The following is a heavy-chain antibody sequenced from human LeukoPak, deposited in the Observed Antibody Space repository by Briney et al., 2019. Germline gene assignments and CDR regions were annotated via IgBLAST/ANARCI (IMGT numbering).Heavy chain of an antibody. CDR3: AREEVGGRVYASVGGVIDY. D-gene: IGHD2-8*01. Sequence: SQTLSLTCTVSGGSISSGSYYWSRIRQPAGKGLEWIGRIYTSGSTNYNPSLKSRVTISVDTSKNQFSLKLSSVTAADTAVYYCAREEVGGRVYASVGGVIDYWGQGTLVTVSS. V-gene: IGHV4-61*02. CDR1: GGSISSGSYY. CDR2: IYTSGST. J-gene: IGHJ4*02.